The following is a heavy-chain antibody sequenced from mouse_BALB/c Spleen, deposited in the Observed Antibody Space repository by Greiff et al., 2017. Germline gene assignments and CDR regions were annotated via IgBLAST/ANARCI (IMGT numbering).Heavy chain of an antibody. V-gene: IGHV5-6-5*01. CDR3: ASDRLFDY. CDR1: GFTFSSYA. Sequence: EVMLVESGGGLVKPGGSLKLSCAASGFTFSSYAMSWVRQTPEKRLEWVASISSGGSTYYPDSVKGRFTITRDNARNILYLLMSSLRSEDSAMCYCASDRLFDYWGQGTTVTVSS. CDR2: ISSGGST. J-gene: IGHJ2*01.